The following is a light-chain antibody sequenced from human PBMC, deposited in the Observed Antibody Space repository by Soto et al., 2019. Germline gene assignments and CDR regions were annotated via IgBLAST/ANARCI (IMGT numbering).Light chain of an antibody. Sequence: EIVLTQSPATLSLSPGERATLSCRASQSVSSYLAWYQQKPGQAPRLLIYDASNRATGIPARFSGSGSGTDFTLTISRLEPEEFAVYGCQQFDGSLWTFGQGTKVDIK. CDR3: QQFDGSLWT. CDR1: QSVSSY. J-gene: IGKJ1*01. CDR2: DAS. V-gene: IGKV3-11*01.